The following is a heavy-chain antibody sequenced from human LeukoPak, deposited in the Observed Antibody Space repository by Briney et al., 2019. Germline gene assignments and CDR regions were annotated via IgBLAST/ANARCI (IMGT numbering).Heavy chain of an antibody. V-gene: IGHV3-30-3*01. Sequence: GGSLRLSCAASGFTFSSYAMHWVRQAPGKGLEWVAVISYDGSNKYYADSVKGRFTISRDNSKNTLYLQMNSLRAEDTAVYYCTMGGYSSSANPYYYYYGMDVWGQGTTVTVSS. J-gene: IGHJ6*02. CDR2: ISYDGSNK. CDR1: GFTFSSYA. D-gene: IGHD6-13*01. CDR3: TMGGYSSSANPYYYYYGMDV.